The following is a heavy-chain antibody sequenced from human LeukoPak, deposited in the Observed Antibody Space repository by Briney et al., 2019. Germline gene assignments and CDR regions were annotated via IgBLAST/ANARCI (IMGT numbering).Heavy chain of an antibody. V-gene: IGHV3-21*01. CDR3: ARTITDSSGYYDPFDY. D-gene: IGHD3-22*01. Sequence: GGSLRLSCAASGLTFSSYSMNWVRQAPGKGLEWVSSISSSSSYIYYADSVKGRFTISRDNAKNSLYLQMNSLRAEDTAVYYCARTITDSSGYYDPFDYWGQGTLVTVSS. CDR2: ISSSSSYI. CDR1: GLTFSSYS. J-gene: IGHJ4*02.